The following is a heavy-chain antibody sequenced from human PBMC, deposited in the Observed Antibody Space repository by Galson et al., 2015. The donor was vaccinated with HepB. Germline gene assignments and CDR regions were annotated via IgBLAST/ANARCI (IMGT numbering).Heavy chain of an antibody. V-gene: IGHV3-73*01. J-gene: IGHJ4*02. D-gene: IGHD6-19*01. CDR2: IRSKASSHAT. CDR1: GFTFSGSA. Sequence: SLRLSCAASGFTFSGSAFHWVRQVPGKGLEWVGRIRSKASSHATASAASLKGRFTISRDDSKNTAYLHMNSLKTEDTAVYYCTRLGDLSGYSSGWGQGTLVTVSS. CDR3: TRLGDLSGYSSG.